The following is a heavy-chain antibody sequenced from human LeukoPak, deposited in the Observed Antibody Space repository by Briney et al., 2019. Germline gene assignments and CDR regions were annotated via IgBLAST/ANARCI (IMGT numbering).Heavy chain of an antibody. J-gene: IGHJ4*02. CDR3: AKAQLNYYYDTSGYFFDN. CDR2: INWYSGSV. CDR1: GFTFDDYA. V-gene: IGHV3-9*03. D-gene: IGHD3-22*01. Sequence: PGGSLSLSCAACGFTFDDYAMHWVRQAPGKGLEWVSGINWYSGSVGYADSVKGRFPISRDNAKNSLYLQMNGLRAEDMALYYCAKAQLNYYYDTSGYFFDNWGQGTLVTVST.